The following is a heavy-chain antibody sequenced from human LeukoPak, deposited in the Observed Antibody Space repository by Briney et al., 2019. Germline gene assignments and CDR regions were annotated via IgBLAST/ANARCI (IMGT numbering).Heavy chain of an antibody. D-gene: IGHD3-22*01. CDR1: GFTFSSYA. CDR3: AKDRWYYYDSSGYYLPSYCDY. V-gene: IGHV3-23*01. J-gene: IGHJ4*02. Sequence: PGGSLRLSCAASGFTFSSYAMSWVRQAPGKGLEWVSAISGSGGSTYYADPVKGRFTISRDNSKNTLYLQMNSLSAAHTAVYYCAKDRWYYYDSSGYYLPSYCDYWGQGTLVTVSS. CDR2: ISGSGGST.